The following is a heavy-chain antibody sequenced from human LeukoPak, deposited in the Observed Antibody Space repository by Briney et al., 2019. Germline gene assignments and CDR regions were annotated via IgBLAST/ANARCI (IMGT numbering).Heavy chain of an antibody. J-gene: IGHJ4*02. CDR1: GYTFTSYD. V-gene: IGHV1-8*01. CDR2: MNPNRGNI. Sequence: ASVKVSCKASGYTFTSYDTNWVRQATGQGLEWMGWMNPNRGNIGYAQKFQDRVTMTRSTSISTAYMELSSLRSEDTAVYYCARVRDSSGSHYFDYWGQGTLVTVSS. CDR3: ARVRDSSGSHYFDY. D-gene: IGHD6-19*01.